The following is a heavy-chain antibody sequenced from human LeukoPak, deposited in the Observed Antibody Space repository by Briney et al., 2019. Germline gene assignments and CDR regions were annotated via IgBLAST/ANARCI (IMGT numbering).Heavy chain of an antibody. CDR2: IYYSGSN. D-gene: IGHD4-17*01. V-gene: IGHV4-39*01. J-gene: IGHJ4*02. CDR1: GGSISSSSYY. CDR3: ARQTRYGDYVNFDY. Sequence: PSETLSLTCTVSGGSISSSSYYWGWIRQPPGKGLEWIGSIYYSGSNYYNPSLKSRVTISVDTSKNQFSLKLSSVTAADTAVYYCARQTRYGDYVNFDYWGQGTLVTVSS.